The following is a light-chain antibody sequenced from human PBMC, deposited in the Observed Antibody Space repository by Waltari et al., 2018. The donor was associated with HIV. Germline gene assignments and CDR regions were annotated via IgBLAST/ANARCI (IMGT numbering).Light chain of an antibody. J-gene: IGLJ2*01. CDR2: DDS. Sequence: SYVLIQPPPVSVPPGQTARIPCEVNNIGSKSVYWYQQRPGQAPALVVHDDSDRPSGIPGRFSGSKSGNSDTLTISMVQDEDEAIYYGQEGHSNSDHGVVGGGTKLAVL. V-gene: IGLV3-21*02. CDR1: NIGSKS. CDR3: QEGHSNSDHGV.